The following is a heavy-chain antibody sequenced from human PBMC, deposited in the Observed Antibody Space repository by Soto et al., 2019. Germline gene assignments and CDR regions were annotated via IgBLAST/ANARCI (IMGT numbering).Heavy chain of an antibody. CDR1: GYSFTSYW. D-gene: IGHD6-13*01. J-gene: IGHJ3*02. Sequence: PGESLKISCKGSGYSFTSYWISWVRQMPGKGLEWMGRIDPSDSYTNYSPSFQGHVTISADKSISTAYLQWSSLKASDTAMYYCARRAPCIAAAEPRRALDICAQGTMVTVSS. CDR2: IDPSDSYT. CDR3: ARRAPCIAAAEPRRALDI. V-gene: IGHV5-10-1*01.